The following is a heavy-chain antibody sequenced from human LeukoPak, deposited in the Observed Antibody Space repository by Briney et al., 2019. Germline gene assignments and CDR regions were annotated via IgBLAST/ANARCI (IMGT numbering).Heavy chain of an antibody. Sequence: GGSLRLSCAASGFTVSSNYMSWVRQAPGKGLEWVSVIYSGGSTYYADSVKGRFTISRDNSKNTLYLQMNSLRAEDTAVYYCARERWLQFSHFDYWGQGTLVTVSS. CDR1: GFTVSSNY. J-gene: IGHJ4*02. V-gene: IGHV3-53*01. D-gene: IGHD5-24*01. CDR2: IYSGGST. CDR3: ARERWLQFSHFDY.